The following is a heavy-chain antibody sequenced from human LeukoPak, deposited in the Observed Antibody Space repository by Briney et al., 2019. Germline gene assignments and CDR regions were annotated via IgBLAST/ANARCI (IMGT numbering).Heavy chain of an antibody. V-gene: IGHV3-23*01. Sequence: GGSLRLSCAAPGFTFSNHAMSWVRQAPGKGLEWVSTISGSGDSTYYADSVKGRFTISGDNSKNTLYLQMNSLRAEDTAVYYCARRGPNWGFFDYWGRGTLVTVSS. CDR1: GFTFSNHA. CDR2: ISGSGDST. CDR3: ARRGPNWGFFDY. D-gene: IGHD7-27*01. J-gene: IGHJ4*02.